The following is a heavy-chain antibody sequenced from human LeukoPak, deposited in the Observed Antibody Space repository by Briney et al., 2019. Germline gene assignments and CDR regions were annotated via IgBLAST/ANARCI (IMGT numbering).Heavy chain of an antibody. Sequence: SETLSPTCAVYGGSFSGYYWSWIRQPPGKGLEWIGEINHSGSTNYNPSLKSRVTISVDTSKNQFSLKLSSVTAADTAVYYCARGIQLWLNWFDPWGQGTLVTVSS. CDR3: ARGIQLWLNWFDP. CDR1: GGSFSGYY. V-gene: IGHV4-34*01. D-gene: IGHD5-18*01. J-gene: IGHJ5*02. CDR2: INHSGST.